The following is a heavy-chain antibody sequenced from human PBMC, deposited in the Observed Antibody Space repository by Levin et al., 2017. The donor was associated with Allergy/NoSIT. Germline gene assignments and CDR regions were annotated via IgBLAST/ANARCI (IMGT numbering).Heavy chain of an antibody. CDR3: ARRPREGDSRYFDL. CDR1: GFSISSYP. D-gene: IGHD2-21*02. Sequence: GGSLRLSCVASGFSISSYPMSWVRQAPGKGLEWVSSVSGSGASTSYGGSVKGRFTISRDNSKNTLYLQMNSLRVEDTALYYCARRPREGDSRYFDLWGRGTLVTVSS. V-gene: IGHV3-23*01. J-gene: IGHJ2*01. CDR2: VSGSGAST.